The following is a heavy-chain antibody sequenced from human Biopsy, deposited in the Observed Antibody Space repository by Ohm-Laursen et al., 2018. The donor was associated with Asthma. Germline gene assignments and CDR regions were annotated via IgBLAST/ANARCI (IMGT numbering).Heavy chain of an antibody. CDR1: GFTFRSYA. CDR3: ARDVMEWYLPAFDF. D-gene: IGHD3-3*01. CDR2: GGSYYDGGLK. Sequence: SLRLPCAASGFTFRSYAMHWVRQAPGKGLEWVAVGGSYYDGGLKYYADSVNGRFTVSRDDSKNTLYLQMNSLRPDDTAVYYCARDVMEWYLPAFDFWGQGTLVTVSS. J-gene: IGHJ4*02. V-gene: IGHV3-30-3*01.